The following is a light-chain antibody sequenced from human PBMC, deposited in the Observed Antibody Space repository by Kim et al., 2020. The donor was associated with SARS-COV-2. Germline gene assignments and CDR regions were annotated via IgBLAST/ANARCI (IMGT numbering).Light chain of an antibody. J-gene: IGLJ1*01. CDR1: NIGSKS. Sequence: YELTQPPSVSVAPGKTARITCGGNNIGSKSVHWYQQKPGQAPVLVIYYDSDRPSGIPERFSGSNSGNTDTLTISRVEAGDEADYYCQVWDSSSDHYVFGT. V-gene: IGLV3-21*04. CDR3: QVWDSSSDHYV. CDR2: YDS.